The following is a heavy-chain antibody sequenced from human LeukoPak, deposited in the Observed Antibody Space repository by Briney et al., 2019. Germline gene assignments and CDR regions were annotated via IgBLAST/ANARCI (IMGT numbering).Heavy chain of an antibody. CDR2: ISSSSTI. D-gene: IGHD3-3*01. V-gene: IGHV3-48*01. Sequence: GGSLRLSCAASGFTFSNYNMNWVRQAPGKGLEWVSYISSSSTIHYAESVKGRFTISRDNARNSLYLQMNSLRAEDTAVYYCARYFLKDDYWGQGTLVTVSS. CDR1: GFTFSNYN. J-gene: IGHJ4*02. CDR3: ARYFLKDDY.